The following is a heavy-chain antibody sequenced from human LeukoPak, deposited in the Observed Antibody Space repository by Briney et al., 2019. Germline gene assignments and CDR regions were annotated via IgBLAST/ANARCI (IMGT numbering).Heavy chain of an antibody. J-gene: IGHJ4*02. CDR3: AKGGYCSSTSCYGYFDS. D-gene: IGHD2-2*01. Sequence: GGSLRLSCAASGFTFSSNAMSSVRQALGKGLEWVSAISISGGSTYYADSVKGRFTISRDNSENTVYLQMNSLRVEDTAVYYCAKGGYCSSTSCYGYFDSWGQGTLVTVSS. V-gene: IGHV3-23*01. CDR1: GFTFSSNA. CDR2: ISISGGST.